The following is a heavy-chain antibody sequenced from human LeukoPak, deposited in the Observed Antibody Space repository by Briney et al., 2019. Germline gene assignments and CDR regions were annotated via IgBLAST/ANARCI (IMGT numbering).Heavy chain of an antibody. V-gene: IGHV1-2*02. Sequence: GASVKVSCKASGYVFSDYYIHWVRQAPGQGPEWMGWINTNSGGTDYAQNFQGRVAMTMDTSIDTAYMELISLRSDDTAVFYCARGGGGYVFGYWFDKWGQGTLVTVSS. CDR1: GYVFSDYY. CDR3: ARGGGGYVFGYWFDK. D-gene: IGHD5-18*01. CDR2: INTNSGGT. J-gene: IGHJ4*02.